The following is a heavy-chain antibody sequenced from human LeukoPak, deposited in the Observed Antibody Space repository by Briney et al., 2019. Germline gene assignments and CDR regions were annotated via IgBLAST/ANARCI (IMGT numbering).Heavy chain of an antibody. CDR2: ISGSGGST. V-gene: IGHV3-23*01. Sequence: GGSLRLSCAASGFTLSSYAMSWVRQAPGKGLEWVSAISGSGGSTYYADSVKGRFTISRDNSKNTLYLQMNSLRAEDTAVYYCVTYYDILTGYLLYYFDYWGQGTLVTVSS. J-gene: IGHJ4*02. CDR3: VTYYDILTGYLLYYFDY. D-gene: IGHD3-9*01. CDR1: GFTLSSYA.